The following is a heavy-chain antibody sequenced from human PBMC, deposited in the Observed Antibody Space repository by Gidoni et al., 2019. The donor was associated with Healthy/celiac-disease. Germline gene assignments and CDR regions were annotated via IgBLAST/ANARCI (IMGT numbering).Heavy chain of an antibody. CDR2: IYYSGST. V-gene: IGHV4-39*01. J-gene: IGHJ3*02. CDR3: ASTGSGYNWAFDI. D-gene: IGHD3-3*01. CDR1: GGPISSSSYY. Sequence: QLQLQESGPGLVKPSETLSLTCTVSGGPISSSSYYWGWIRQPPGKGLEWIGSIYYSGSTYYNPSLKSRVTISVDTSKNQFSLKLSSVTAADTAVYYCASTGSGYNWAFDIWGQGTMVTVSS.